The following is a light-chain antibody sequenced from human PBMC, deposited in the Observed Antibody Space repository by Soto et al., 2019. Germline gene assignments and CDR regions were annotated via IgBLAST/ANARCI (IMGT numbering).Light chain of an antibody. CDR2: DDN. J-gene: IGLJ1*01. CDR1: SSNIGGNS. V-gene: IGLV1-51*01. Sequence: VLTQPPSVSAAPGQKVTISCSGSSSNIGGNSVSWYQQLPGTAPKLLIYDDNKRPSGIPDRFSGSKSGTSGTLGITGFQTGDEADYYCGSWDSSLSAYVFGTGTKATV. CDR3: GSWDSSLSAYV.